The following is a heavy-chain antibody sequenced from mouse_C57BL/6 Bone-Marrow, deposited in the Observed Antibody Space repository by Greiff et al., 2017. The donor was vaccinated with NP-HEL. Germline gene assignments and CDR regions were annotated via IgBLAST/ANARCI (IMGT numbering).Heavy chain of an antibody. CDR2: IYPRSGNT. J-gene: IGHJ4*01. Sequence: ESGAELARPGASVKLSCKASGYTFTSYGISWVKQRTGQGLEWIGEIYPRSGNTYYNEKFKGKATLTADKSSSTAYMELRSLTSEDSAVYFCARRYYGSSPYYYAMDYWGQGTSVTVSS. CDR3: ARRYYGSSPYYYAMDY. V-gene: IGHV1-81*01. D-gene: IGHD1-1*01. CDR1: GYTFTSYG.